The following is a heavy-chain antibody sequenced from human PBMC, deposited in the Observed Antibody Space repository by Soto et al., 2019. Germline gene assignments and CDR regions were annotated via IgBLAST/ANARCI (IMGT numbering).Heavy chain of an antibody. CDR3: VRDGSVGWHLDS. CDR1: GFTFSNYS. D-gene: IGHD6-19*01. CDR2: IRQDGSQK. V-gene: IGHV3-7*01. Sequence: EVQLVESGGGLVQPGGSLRLSCAASGFTFSNYSMSWIRQAPGKGLEWVANIRQDGSQKYLVDSVTGRFTISRDNAKNSLFLQMNGLRAEDTAVYYCVRDGSVGWHLDSLGQGTLVTVSS. J-gene: IGHJ4*02.